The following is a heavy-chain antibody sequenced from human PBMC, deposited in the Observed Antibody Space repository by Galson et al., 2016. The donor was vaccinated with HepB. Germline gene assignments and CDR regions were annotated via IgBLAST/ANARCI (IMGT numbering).Heavy chain of an antibody. D-gene: IGHD1-26*01. CDR2: IFSAGTT. V-gene: IGHV3-53*01. Sequence: SLRLSCAASGFSVSSNYLSWVRQAPGKGLEWVSVIFSAGTTYYADSVKGRFTISRDNSKNTLYLQMNSLRAEDTAVYYCARESGSGNFDYWGQGTLVTVSS. CDR3: ARESGSGNFDY. CDR1: GFSVSSNY. J-gene: IGHJ4*02.